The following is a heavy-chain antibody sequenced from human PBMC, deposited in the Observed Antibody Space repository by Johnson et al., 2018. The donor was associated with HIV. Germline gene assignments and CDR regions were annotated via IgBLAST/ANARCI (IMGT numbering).Heavy chain of an antibody. CDR1: GFTFSTYD. V-gene: IGHV3-30*18. D-gene: IGHD6-19*01. Sequence: MQLVESGGGVVQPGRSLRLSCAASGFTFSTYDMHWVRQAPGKGLEWVAIISYDGSNKYYADSVKGRFTISRDNAKNSLYLQMTSLRAEDTAMYYCAKRRVAGDDAFDVWGQGTMVIVSS. CDR3: AKRRVAGDDAFDV. J-gene: IGHJ3*01. CDR2: ISYDGSNK.